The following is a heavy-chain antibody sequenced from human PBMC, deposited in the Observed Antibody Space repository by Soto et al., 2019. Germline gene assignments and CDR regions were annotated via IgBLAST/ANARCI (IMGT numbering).Heavy chain of an antibody. CDR1: GGTFSSYR. CDR2: IVPIYRTA. D-gene: IGHD6-13*01. J-gene: IGHJ4*02. V-gene: IGHV1-69*13. CDR3: VRDPGAKLSSN. Sequence: SVKVSCKASGGTFSSYRINWVRQASGQGLEWVGGIVPIYRTADYAQKFQGRVTITADESARTSYMELRSLKYQDAAVYCCVRDPGAKLSSNWGQGTLVTVS.